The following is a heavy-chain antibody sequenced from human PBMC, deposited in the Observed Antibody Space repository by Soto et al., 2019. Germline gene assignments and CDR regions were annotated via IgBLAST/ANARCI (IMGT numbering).Heavy chain of an antibody. V-gene: IGHV4-31*03. D-gene: IGHD2-15*01. CDR2: IYHSGST. J-gene: IGHJ4*02. Sequence: QVQLQESGPGLVKPSQTLSLTCTVSGSSISSGSYYWSWIRQHPGKGLEWIGYIYHSGSTYYNPSLKSRATISLDTSKNQFSLKLSSVTAADTAVYYCARDYMAVVDWCQGTLVTVSS. CDR1: GSSISSGSYY. CDR3: ARDYMAVVD.